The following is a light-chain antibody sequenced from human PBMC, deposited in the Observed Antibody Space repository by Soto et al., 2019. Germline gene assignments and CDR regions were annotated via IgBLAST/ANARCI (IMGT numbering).Light chain of an antibody. Sequence: PVSVSRLARQCLSISYTGTGSDVGAYNLVSWYQQHPGKAPKLIICEVNTRPSGISNRFSGSKSGDTASLTISGLQAEDEADYFCCSYAGTVAYVFGTGTKVTVL. CDR1: GSDVGAYNL. CDR3: CSYAGTVAYV. J-gene: IGLJ1*01. CDR2: EVN. V-gene: IGLV2-23*02.